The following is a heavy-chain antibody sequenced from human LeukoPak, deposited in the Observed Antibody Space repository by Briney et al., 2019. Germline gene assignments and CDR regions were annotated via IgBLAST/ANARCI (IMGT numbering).Heavy chain of an antibody. Sequence: GGSLRLSCAVSGFTFSRYWMTWVRQAPGKGLEWVANIKVDGSEKYYVDAVKGRFTISRDNSKNTLYLQMNSLRAEDTAVYYCAKDRLWFGESFVTHFDYWGQGTLVTVSS. CDR2: IKVDGSEK. D-gene: IGHD3-10*01. J-gene: IGHJ4*02. CDR1: GFTFSRYW. V-gene: IGHV3-7*01. CDR3: AKDRLWFGESFVTHFDY.